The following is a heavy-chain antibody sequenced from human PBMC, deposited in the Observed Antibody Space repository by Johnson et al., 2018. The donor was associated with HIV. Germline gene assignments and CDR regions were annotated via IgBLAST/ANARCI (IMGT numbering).Heavy chain of an antibody. CDR1: GFTFSTFA. V-gene: IGHV3-23*04. CDR3: AKDRGVGRPDAFDV. Sequence: VQLVESGGGLVQPGGSLRLSCAASGFTFSTFAMSWVRQAPGKGLEWVSGISAGGGPTYYGDSVKGRFTVSRDNSKNTLYLQMNSLRAEDTAVYYCAKDRGVGRPDAFDVWGQGTLVTVSS. J-gene: IGHJ3*01. CDR2: ISAGGGPT. D-gene: IGHD1-26*01.